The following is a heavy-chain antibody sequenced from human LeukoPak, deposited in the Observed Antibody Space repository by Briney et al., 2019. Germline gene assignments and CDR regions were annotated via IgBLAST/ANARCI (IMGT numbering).Heavy chain of an antibody. CDR1: GFTFSNAW. Sequence: GGSLRLSCAASGFTFSNAWMSWVPQAPGKGLEWVGRIKSKTDGGTTDYAAPVKGRFTISRDDSKNTLYLQMNSLKTEDTAVYYCIASGSWTNDAFDIWGQGTMVTVSS. J-gene: IGHJ3*02. V-gene: IGHV3-15*01. CDR2: IKSKTDGGTT. D-gene: IGHD6-13*01. CDR3: IASGSWTNDAFDI.